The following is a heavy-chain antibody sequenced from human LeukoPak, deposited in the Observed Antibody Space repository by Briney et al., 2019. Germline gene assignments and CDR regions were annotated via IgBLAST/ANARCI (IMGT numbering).Heavy chain of an antibody. CDR3: VKEGGVYSSGWFDY. V-gene: IGHV3-64D*06. D-gene: IGHD6-19*01. Sequence: TGGSLRLSCSASGFTFSSYAMHWVRQAPGKGLEYVSAISSNGGSTYYADSVKGRFTISRDNSKNTLYLQMSSLRAEDTAVYYCVKEGGVYSSGWFDYWGQGTLVTVSS. J-gene: IGHJ4*02. CDR1: GFTFSSYA. CDR2: ISSNGGST.